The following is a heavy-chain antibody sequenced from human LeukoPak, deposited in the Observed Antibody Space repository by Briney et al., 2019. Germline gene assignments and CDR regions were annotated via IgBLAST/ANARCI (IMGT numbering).Heavy chain of an antibody. Sequence: PGRSLRLSCAASGFTFSSYGMHWVRQAPGKGLEWVAVMWYDGSNKYYADSVKGRFTISRDNSKNTLYLQMNSLRAEDTAVYYCARESSGWSGFFWFDPWGQGTLVTVSS. CDR2: MWYDGSNK. J-gene: IGHJ5*02. V-gene: IGHV3-33*01. CDR3: ARESSGWSGFFWFDP. D-gene: IGHD6-19*01. CDR1: GFTFSSYG.